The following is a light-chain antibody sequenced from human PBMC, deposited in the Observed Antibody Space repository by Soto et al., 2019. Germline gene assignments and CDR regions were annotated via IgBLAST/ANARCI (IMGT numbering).Light chain of an antibody. Sequence: QSALTQPASVSGSPGQSITISCAGTSSDVGGYNYVSWYQQHPGKAPKVIIYEVTNRPSGISNRFSGSKSGNTASLTISGLQAEDEADYYCSSYTSSITLVFGGGTKLTVL. CDR1: SSDVGGYNY. CDR2: EVT. CDR3: SSYTSSITLV. V-gene: IGLV2-14*01. J-gene: IGLJ2*01.